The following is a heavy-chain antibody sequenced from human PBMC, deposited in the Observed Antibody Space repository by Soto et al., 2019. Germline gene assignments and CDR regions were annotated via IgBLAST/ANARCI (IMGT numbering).Heavy chain of an antibody. CDR2: INPDSGDT. CDR3: ARTKDFDL. D-gene: IGHD2-8*01. Sequence: ASVKVSCKASGYTFSGYYMHWVRQAPGQGLEWMGWINPDSGDTNYAQKFQGRVTMTRDTSITTAYMELSRLRSDDTAVYYCARTKDFDLWGQGSLVTV. CDR1: GYTFSGYY. V-gene: IGHV1-2*02. J-gene: IGHJ4*02.